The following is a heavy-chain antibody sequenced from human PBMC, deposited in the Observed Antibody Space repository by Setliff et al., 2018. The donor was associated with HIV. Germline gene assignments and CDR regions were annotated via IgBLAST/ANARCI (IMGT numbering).Heavy chain of an antibody. J-gene: IGHJ3*02. CDR3: ARDIVVVGAAPDAFDI. CDR2: ISAYNGNT. Sequence: GASVKVSCKASGYTFTSDGISWVRQAPGQGREWMGWISAYNGNTNYEQKLQGRVTMTTDTSTSTAYMELRSLRSYDTALYYCARDIVVVGAAPDAFDIWGQGTMVTVSS. D-gene: IGHD2-15*01. CDR1: GYTFTSDG. V-gene: IGHV1-18*01.